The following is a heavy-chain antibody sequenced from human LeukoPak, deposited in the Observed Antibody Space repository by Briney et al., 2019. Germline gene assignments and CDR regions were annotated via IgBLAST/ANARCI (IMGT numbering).Heavy chain of an antibody. CDR1: GFTFSHYG. J-gene: IGHJ4*02. D-gene: IGHD4-11*01. CDR2: IWSDASNT. Sequence: PGRSLRLSCETSGFTFSHYGMHWVRQAPGAGLEWVAVIWSDASNTYYADSVKGRFTISRDNSGNTLYLQMSSLRAEDTAVYYCAKDAERGFDYSNSLNYWGQGTLVTVSS. CDR3: AKDAERGFDYSNSLNY. V-gene: IGHV3-33*06.